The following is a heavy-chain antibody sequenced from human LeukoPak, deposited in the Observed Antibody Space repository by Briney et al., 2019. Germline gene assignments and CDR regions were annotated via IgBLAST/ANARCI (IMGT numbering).Heavy chain of an antibody. CDR1: GFTFRSYS. CDR2: ITSSGSHM. V-gene: IGHV3-21*01. CDR3: ARDLSY. J-gene: IGHJ4*02. Sequence: PGGSLRLSCAASGFTFRSYSMNWVRQAPGKRLEWLSSITSSGSHMYYADSVKGRFTISRDNAKNSLYLQMSSLRAEDTAVYYCARDLSYWGQGTLVTVSP. D-gene: IGHD3-9*01.